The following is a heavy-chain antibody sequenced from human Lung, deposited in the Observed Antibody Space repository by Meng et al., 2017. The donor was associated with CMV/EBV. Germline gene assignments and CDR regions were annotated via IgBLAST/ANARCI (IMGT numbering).Heavy chain of an antibody. J-gene: IGHJ4*02. CDR3: STRRKFRGVDHFDY. CDR1: GLTFSDAW. V-gene: IGHV3-15*01. CDR2: IKGKTDGETT. D-gene: IGHD3-10*01. Sequence: GGPRRPSCAAPGLTFSDAWMTWVRQAPGKGLEWVGRIKGKTDGETTDYAAPVKGRFTISRDDSKDMVYLQMNSLKTEDTAVYYCSTRRKFRGVDHFDYWGQGTLVTVSS.